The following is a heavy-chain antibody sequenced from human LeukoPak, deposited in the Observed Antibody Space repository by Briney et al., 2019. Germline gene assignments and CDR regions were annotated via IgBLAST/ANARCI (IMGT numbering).Heavy chain of an antibody. J-gene: IGHJ4*02. V-gene: IGHV3-30*04. Sequence: SGGSLRLSCAASGFTFSSYAMHWVRQAPGKGLEWVAVISYDGSNKYYADSVKGRFTISRDNSKNTLYLQMNSLRAEGTAVYYCARGPLGATTGFDYWGQGTLVTVSS. CDR1: GFTFSSYA. D-gene: IGHD1-26*01. CDR2: ISYDGSNK. CDR3: ARGPLGATTGFDY.